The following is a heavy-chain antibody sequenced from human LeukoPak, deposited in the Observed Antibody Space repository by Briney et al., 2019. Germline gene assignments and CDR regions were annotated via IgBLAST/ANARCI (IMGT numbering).Heavy chain of an antibody. D-gene: IGHD1-26*01. Sequence: SGGSLRLSCAASGFTFSSYAMHWVRQAPGKGLEWVAVISYDGSNKYYADSVKGRFTISRDNSKNTLFLQMNSLRPEDTALYYCAREVFERSGTFDFWGQGTLVTVSS. CDR2: ISYDGSNK. CDR3: AREVFERSGTFDF. CDR1: GFTFSSYA. J-gene: IGHJ4*02. V-gene: IGHV3-30-3*01.